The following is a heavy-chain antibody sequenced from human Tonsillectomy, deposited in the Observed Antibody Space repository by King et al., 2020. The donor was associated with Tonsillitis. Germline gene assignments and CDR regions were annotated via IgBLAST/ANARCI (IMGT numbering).Heavy chain of an antibody. Sequence: VQLVESGAEVKKPGASVKVSCKASGYTFTGYYMHWVRQAPGQGLEWMGWINPNSGGTNYAQKFKGRVTMTRDTSISTAYMELSRLRSDDTAVYYCARAEYDFWSGYYMDVWGKGTTVTVSS. V-gene: IGHV1-2*02. CDR3: ARAEYDFWSGYYMDV. CDR2: INPNSGGT. D-gene: IGHD3-3*01. J-gene: IGHJ6*03. CDR1: GYTFTGYY.